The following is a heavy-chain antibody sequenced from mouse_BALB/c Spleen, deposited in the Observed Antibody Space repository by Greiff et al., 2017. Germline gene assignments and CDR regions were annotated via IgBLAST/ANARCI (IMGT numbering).Heavy chain of an antibody. Sequence: EVKLMESGGGLVKPGGSLKLSCAASGFTFSSFGMHWVRQAPEKGLEWVAYISSGSSTIYYADTVKGRFTISRDNPKNTLFLQMTSLRSEDTAMYYCARRTTATDAMDYWGQGTSVTVSS. D-gene: IGHD1-2*01. V-gene: IGHV5-17*02. J-gene: IGHJ4*01. CDR2: ISSGSSTI. CDR1: GFTFSSFG. CDR3: ARRTTATDAMDY.